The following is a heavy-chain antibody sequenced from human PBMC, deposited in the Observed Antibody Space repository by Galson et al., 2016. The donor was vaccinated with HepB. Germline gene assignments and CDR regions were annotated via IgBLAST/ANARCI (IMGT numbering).Heavy chain of an antibody. CDR1: GGSIVSGGYY. J-gene: IGHJ5*02. Sequence: TLSLTCTVSGGSIVSGGYYWNWIRQHPGKGLEWIGYSYYTGTTYYNPSLRSRLTISVDTSKNQFSLRLNSVTAADTAIYYCARGYTYGGGSDWFDPWGHGTLVTVSS. D-gene: IGHD5-18*01. V-gene: IGHV4-31*03. CDR3: ARGYTYGGGSDWFDP. CDR2: SYYTGTT.